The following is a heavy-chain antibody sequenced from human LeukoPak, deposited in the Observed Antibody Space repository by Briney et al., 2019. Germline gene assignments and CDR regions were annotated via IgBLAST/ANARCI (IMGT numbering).Heavy chain of an antibody. CDR2: IIPIFGTA. V-gene: IGHV1-69*05. Sequence: SVEVSCKASGGTFSSYAISWVRQAPGQGLEWMGRIIPIFGTANYAQKFQGRVTITTDESTSTAYMELSSLRSEDTAVYYCARELRYFDWPGYYMDVWGKGTTVTVSS. D-gene: IGHD3-9*01. J-gene: IGHJ6*03. CDR1: GGTFSSYA. CDR3: ARELRYFDWPGYYMDV.